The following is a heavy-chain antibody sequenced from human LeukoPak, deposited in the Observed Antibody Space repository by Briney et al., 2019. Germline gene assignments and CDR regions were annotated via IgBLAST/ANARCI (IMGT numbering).Heavy chain of an antibody. CDR1: GCTFSSYG. CDR2: IRYDGSNK. V-gene: IGHV3-30*02. J-gene: IGHJ6*02. D-gene: IGHD3-10*01. CDR3: AKDSDGSGSCYKDGMDV. Sequence: GGSLRLSCAASGCTFSSYGMHWVRQAPGKGLEWVAFIRYDGSNKYYADSVKGRFTISRDNSKNTLYLQMNSLRAEDTAVYYCAKDSDGSGSCYKDGMDVWGQGTTVTVSS.